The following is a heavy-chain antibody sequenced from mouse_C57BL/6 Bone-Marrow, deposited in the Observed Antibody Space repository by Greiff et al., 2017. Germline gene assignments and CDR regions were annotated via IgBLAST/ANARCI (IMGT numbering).Heavy chain of an antibody. CDR3: ASPYGSSSYWYFDV. V-gene: IGHV4-1*01. CDR2: INPDSSTI. J-gene: IGHJ1*03. Sequence: VQLQQSGGGLVQPGGSLKLSCAASGIDFSRYWMSWVRRAPGKGLEWIGEINPDSSTINYAPSLKDKFIISRDNAKNTLYLQMSKVRSEDTALYYCASPYGSSSYWYFDVWGTGTTVTVSS. D-gene: IGHD1-1*01. CDR1: GIDFSRYW.